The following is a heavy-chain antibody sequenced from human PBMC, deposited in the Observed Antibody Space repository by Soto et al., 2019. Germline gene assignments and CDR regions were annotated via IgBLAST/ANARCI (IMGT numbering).Heavy chain of an antibody. Sequence: ASVKVSCKASGYSLRGNYIHWVRQTPGQGLEWMGWISPNSSGTVYAQKFQGRVTMTRDTSLTTVYMQLNRLTSDDSAVYYCARDLTLDGPDNYAMDVCGQGTTVTVSS. CDR3: ARDLTLDGPDNYAMDV. CDR2: ISPNSSGT. J-gene: IGHJ6*02. CDR1: GYSLRGNY. V-gene: IGHV1-2*02.